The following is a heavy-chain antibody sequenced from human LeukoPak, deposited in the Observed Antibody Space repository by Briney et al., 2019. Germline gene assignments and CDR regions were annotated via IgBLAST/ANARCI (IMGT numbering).Heavy chain of an antibody. CDR2: IKQDGSEK. J-gene: IGHJ2*01. CDR3: ARSRDIVATITHWYFDL. Sequence: AGGSLRLSCAASRFTFSSYWMSWVRQAPGKGLEWVANIKQDGSEKYYVDSVKGRFTISRDNAKNSLYLQMNSLRAEDTAVYYCARSRDIVATITHWYFDLWGRGTLVTVSS. D-gene: IGHD5-12*01. CDR1: RFTFSSYW. V-gene: IGHV3-7*01.